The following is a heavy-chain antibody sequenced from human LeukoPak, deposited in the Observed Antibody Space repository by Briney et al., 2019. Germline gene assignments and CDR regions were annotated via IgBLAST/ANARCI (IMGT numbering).Heavy chain of an antibody. CDR1: GFSFSSHG. D-gene: IGHD6-19*01. CDR2: MSNDGDNK. Sequence: AGSSLRLSCEASGFSFSSHGMHWVRQAPGKGLEWLALMSNDGDNKDYADSVKGRFTISRDNSKNTLYLQMNSLTTEDTALYYCAKDPSSGWYRWSMDVWGQGTTVTVSS. CDR3: AKDPSSGWYRWSMDV. J-gene: IGHJ6*02. V-gene: IGHV3-30*18.